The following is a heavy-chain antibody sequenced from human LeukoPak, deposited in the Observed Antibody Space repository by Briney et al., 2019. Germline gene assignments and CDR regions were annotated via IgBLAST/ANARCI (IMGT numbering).Heavy chain of an antibody. CDR2: MNNNGRT. V-gene: IGHV4-34*01. CDR3: ARGGRSEYHGSASHDY. Sequence: SETLSLTCAVYGGSFSGYYWSWVRQPPGKGLEWIGEMNNNGRTNYNASLKSRVTISVDPSKNQFSLKLSPVSAADTAVYYCARGGRSEYHGSASHDYWGQGTLVTVSS. D-gene: IGHD3-10*01. J-gene: IGHJ4*02. CDR1: GGSFSGYY.